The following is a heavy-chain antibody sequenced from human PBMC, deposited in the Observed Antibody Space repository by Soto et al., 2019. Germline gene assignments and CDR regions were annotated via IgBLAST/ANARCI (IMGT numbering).Heavy chain of an antibody. V-gene: IGHV1-69*13. Sequence: GASVKVSCKASGGTFSSYAISWVRQAPGQGLEWMGGIIPIFGTANYAQKFQGRVTITADESTSTAYMELSSLRSEDTAVYYCARVVSGSGSYYNDGRDNWFDPWGQGTLVTVS. CDR2: IIPIFGTA. CDR3: ARVVSGSGSYYNDGRDNWFDP. D-gene: IGHD3-10*01. J-gene: IGHJ5*02. CDR1: GGTFSSYA.